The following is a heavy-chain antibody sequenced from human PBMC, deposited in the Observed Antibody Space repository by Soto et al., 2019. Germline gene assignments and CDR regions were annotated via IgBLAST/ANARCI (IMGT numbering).Heavy chain of an antibody. CDR1: GFTFSSYG. J-gene: IGHJ6*02. D-gene: IGHD6-19*01. CDR2: ISYDGSNK. V-gene: IGHV3-30*18. CDR3: AKDLEIEVAGPVYYYYGMDV. Sequence: GGSLRLSCAASGFTFSSYGMHWVRQAPGKGLEWVAVISYDGSNKYYADSVKGRFTISRDNSKNTLYLQMNSLRAEDTAVYYCAKDLEIEVAGPVYYYYGMDVWGQGTTVTVSS.